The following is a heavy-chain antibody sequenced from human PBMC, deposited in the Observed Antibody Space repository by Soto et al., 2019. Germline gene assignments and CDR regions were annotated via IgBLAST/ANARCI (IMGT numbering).Heavy chain of an antibody. CDR2: ISAYNGNT. J-gene: IGHJ4*02. V-gene: IGHV1-18*04. D-gene: IGHD3-22*01. Sequence: GSSEKVSDEASCYSFTSYGISWVRQAPGQGLEWMGWISAYNGNTNYAQKLQGRVTMTTDTSTSTAYMELRSLRSDDTAVYYCARDSSYYDSSGYYLPYWGQGTLVTVSS. CDR1: CYSFTSYG. CDR3: ARDSSYYDSSGYYLPY.